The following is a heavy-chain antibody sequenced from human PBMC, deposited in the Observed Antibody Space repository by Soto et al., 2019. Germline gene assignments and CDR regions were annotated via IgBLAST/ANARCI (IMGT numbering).Heavy chain of an antibody. V-gene: IGHV4-61*08. CDR1: GDSVSGGDYY. CDR3: AKDRLSWAADYCYGMDV. Sequence: QEQLQESGPGLVKPSETLSLTCTVSGDSVSGGDYYWTWVRQPPGKGLEWIGYIYYTGATNYNPSLNSRVTMSVDTSKNQFSLKLSSVTASDTDVYHCAKDRLSWAADYCYGMDVWGQGTSVTVSS. D-gene: IGHD6-13*01. CDR2: IYYTGAT. J-gene: IGHJ6*02.